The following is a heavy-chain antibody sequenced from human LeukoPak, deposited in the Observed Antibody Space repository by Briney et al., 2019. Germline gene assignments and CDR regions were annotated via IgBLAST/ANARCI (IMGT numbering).Heavy chain of an antibody. Sequence: GRSLRLSCAASGFSFSDYTMHWVRQSPGKGLERLAVISYDGTHTNYAASVKGRFTISRDNSRNTVYLEMDSLRTEDAAVYHCATNMVGATPWVYFYYMDVWGKGTAVIVSS. V-gene: IGHV3-30*03. CDR1: GFSFSDYT. J-gene: IGHJ6*03. CDR2: ISYDGTHT. D-gene: IGHD1-26*01. CDR3: ATNMVGATPWVYFYYMDV.